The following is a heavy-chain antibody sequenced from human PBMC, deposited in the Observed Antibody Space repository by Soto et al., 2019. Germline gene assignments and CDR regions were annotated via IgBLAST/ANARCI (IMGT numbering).Heavy chain of an antibody. CDR3: ARGVRSGWYPFDY. Sequence: QVQLVQSGAGVKKPGSSVKVSCKASGGTFSSYAISWVRQAPGQGLEWMGGIIPIFGTANYAQKFQGRVTITADEKTRTAYMELSSLISEDTAVYYCARGVRSGWYPFDYWGQGTLVTVSS. CDR1: GGTFSSYA. CDR2: IIPIFGTA. J-gene: IGHJ4*02. D-gene: IGHD6-19*01. V-gene: IGHV1-69*12.